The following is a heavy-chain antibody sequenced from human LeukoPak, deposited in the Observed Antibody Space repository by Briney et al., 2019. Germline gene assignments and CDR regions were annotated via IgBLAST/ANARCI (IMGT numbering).Heavy chain of an antibody. Sequence: PGRSLRLSCAASGFTFRSYSMNWVRQAPGQGLDWVSSISSSSSYIYHADSVKGRFTISRDNAKNSLYLQMNSLRAEDTAVYYCARDMVVAARGGMDVWGQGTTVTVSS. D-gene: IGHD2-15*01. CDR3: ARDMVVAARGGMDV. V-gene: IGHV3-21*01. J-gene: IGHJ6*02. CDR1: GFTFRSYS. CDR2: ISSSSSYI.